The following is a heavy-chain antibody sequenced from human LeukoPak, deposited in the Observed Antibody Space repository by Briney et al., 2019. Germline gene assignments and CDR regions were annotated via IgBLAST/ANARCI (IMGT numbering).Heavy chain of an antibody. CDR1: GFTVSSNY. J-gene: IGHJ4*02. CDR3: ARNRPLSIAVAGHFDY. CDR2: IYSGGST. D-gene: IGHD6-19*01. Sequence: GGSLRLSCAASGFTVSSNYMSWVRQAPGKGLEWVSVIYSGGSTFYADSVKGRFTISRDNSKNTLYLQMNSLRAEDTAVYYCARNRPLSIAVAGHFDYWGQGTLVTVPS. V-gene: IGHV3-66*01.